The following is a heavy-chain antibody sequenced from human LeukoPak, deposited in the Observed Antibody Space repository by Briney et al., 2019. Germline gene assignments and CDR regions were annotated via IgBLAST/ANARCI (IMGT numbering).Heavy chain of an antibody. D-gene: IGHD1-26*01. J-gene: IGHJ5*02. V-gene: IGHV4-30-2*01. CDR1: GGSISSGGYY. CDR3: ARWSGSYSWFDP. Sequence: PSQTLSLTCTVSGGSISSGGYYWSWLRQPPGKGLEWIGYIYHSGSTYYNPSLKSRVTISVDRSKNQFSLKLSSVTAADTAVYYCARWSGSYSWFDPWGQGTLVTVSS. CDR2: IYHSGST.